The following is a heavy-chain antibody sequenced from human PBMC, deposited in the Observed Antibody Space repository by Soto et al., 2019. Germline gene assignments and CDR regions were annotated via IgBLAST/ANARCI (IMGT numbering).Heavy chain of an antibody. V-gene: IGHV3-74*01. CDR1: GFSFSNWW. J-gene: IGHJ4*02. CDR3: AKDLHDAAADY. D-gene: IGHD6-13*01. CDR2: IKGDGSRT. Sequence: GGSLRLSCAASGFSFSNWWMHWVRQAPGKGLVWVSRIKGDGSRTNYADSVKGRFTVSRDNAKNTVYLQVNSLRVEDTAVYYCAKDLHDAAADYWGQGTLVTVSS.